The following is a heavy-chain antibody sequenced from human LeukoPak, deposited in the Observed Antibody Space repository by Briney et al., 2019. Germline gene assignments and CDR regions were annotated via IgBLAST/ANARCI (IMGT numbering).Heavy chain of an antibody. CDR3: ASRKLGNDY. V-gene: IGHV4-34*01. CDR2: INHSGST. Sequence: SETLSLTCAVYGRSFSGYYWSWIRQPPGKGLEWIGEINHSGSTNYNPSLKSRVTISVDTSKNQFSLKLSSVTAADTAVYYCASRKLGNDYWGQGTLVTVSS. CDR1: GRSFSGYY. D-gene: IGHD7-27*01. J-gene: IGHJ4*01.